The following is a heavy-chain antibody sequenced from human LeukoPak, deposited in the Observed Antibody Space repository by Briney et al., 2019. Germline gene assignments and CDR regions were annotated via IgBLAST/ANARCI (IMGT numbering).Heavy chain of an antibody. CDR1: GYTFTGYF. CDR3: ARDLSSTSNWEFDY. D-gene: IGHD1-26*01. CDR2: INLNSGGT. J-gene: IGHJ4*02. Sequence: ASVKVSCKASGYTFTGYFMHWVRQAPGQGLGWMGRINLNSGGTYYAQNFQGRVTMTRDTSISTAYVELSRLTSDDTAVYYCARDLSSTSNWEFDYWGQGTLVTVSS. V-gene: IGHV1-2*06.